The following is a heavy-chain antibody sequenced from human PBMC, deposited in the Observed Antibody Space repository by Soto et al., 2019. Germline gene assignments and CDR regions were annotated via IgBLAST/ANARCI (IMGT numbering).Heavy chain of an antibody. Sequence: GGSLRLSCAASGCTFISYAMSWVRQAPGKGLEWVSAISGSGGSTYYADSVKGRFTISRDNSKNTLYLQMNSLRAEDTAVYYCAKDQEDYYDSSGYLPWLYWGQGTLVTVSS. CDR3: AKDQEDYYDSSGYLPWLY. D-gene: IGHD3-22*01. J-gene: IGHJ4*02. CDR1: GCTFISYA. V-gene: IGHV3-23*01. CDR2: ISGSGGST.